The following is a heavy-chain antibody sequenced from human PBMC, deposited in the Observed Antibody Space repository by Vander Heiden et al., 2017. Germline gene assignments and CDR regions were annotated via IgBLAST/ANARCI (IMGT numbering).Heavy chain of an antibody. J-gene: IGHJ4*02. D-gene: IGHD6-6*01. V-gene: IGHV3-23*01. CDR3: AKDFEYSGSSLDY. CDR2: ISGSGGST. CDR1: GFTLSHYA. Sequence: EVQLLESGGGLVQTGGSLRISCAASGFTLSHYAMSWVRQAPGKGLEWVSGISGSGGSTYYADSVKGRFTISRDTSKNTLYLQMNSLRAEDTAVYYCAKDFEYSGSSLDYWGQGTLVTVSS.